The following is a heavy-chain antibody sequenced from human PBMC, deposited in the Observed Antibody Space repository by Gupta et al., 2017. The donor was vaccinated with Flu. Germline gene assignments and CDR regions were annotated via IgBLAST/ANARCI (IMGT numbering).Heavy chain of an antibody. CDR1: GFTSSGSY. D-gene: IGHD4-17*01. V-gene: IGHV3-74*03. J-gene: IGHJ4*02. CDR3: ATVTTGY. Sequence: EVQLVESGGGLVQPGRSLRLSCSASGFTSSGSYLQWVRQAPGKGLVWVSRISPDGSSTTYADSVKGRFTISRDNAKNTLYLQMNSLGVDDTAVYYCATVTTGYWGQGTLVTVAS. CDR2: ISPDGSST.